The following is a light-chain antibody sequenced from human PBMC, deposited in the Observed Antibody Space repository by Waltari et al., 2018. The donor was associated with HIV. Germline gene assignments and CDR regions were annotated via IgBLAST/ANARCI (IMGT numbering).Light chain of an antibody. CDR2: KAS. Sequence: DIQMTQSPSTLSASVGDRVTITCRASQSISSWLAWYQQKPGKAPKLLIYKASSLESGVPSRFSGSGSGTEFTLTISSLQHDDFATYYCQQYNSYSGWTFGQGTKVEIK. CDR1: QSISSW. V-gene: IGKV1-5*03. J-gene: IGKJ1*01. CDR3: QQYNSYSGWT.